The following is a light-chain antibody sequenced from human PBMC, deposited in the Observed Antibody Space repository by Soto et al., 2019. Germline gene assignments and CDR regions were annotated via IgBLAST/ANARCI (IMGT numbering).Light chain of an antibody. Sequence: DIQMTQYPSTLSASVGDRVTITCRASQSISSWLAWYQQKPGKAPKLLIYDASSLESTVASRFTASGSRTEFTNTISSLLTEDCATNHRHQDWTFAQKIKVENK. J-gene: IGKJ1*01. V-gene: IGKV1-5*01. CDR1: QSISSW. CDR3: HQDWT. CDR2: DAS.